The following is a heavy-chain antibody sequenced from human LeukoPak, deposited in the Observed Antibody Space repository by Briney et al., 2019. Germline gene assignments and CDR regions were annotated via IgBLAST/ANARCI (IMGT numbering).Heavy chain of an antibody. V-gene: IGHV3-23*01. CDR2: ISGSGGST. Sequence: GGSLRLSCAASGFTFDDYAMHWVRQAPGKGLEWVSVISGSGGSTNYADSVKGRFSISRDDSKNTLYLQMNSLRAEDTAIYYCAKDINSWLLTGEFDYWGQGTLVTVSS. CDR1: GFTFDDYA. D-gene: IGHD2-15*01. J-gene: IGHJ4*02. CDR3: AKDINSWLLTGEFDY.